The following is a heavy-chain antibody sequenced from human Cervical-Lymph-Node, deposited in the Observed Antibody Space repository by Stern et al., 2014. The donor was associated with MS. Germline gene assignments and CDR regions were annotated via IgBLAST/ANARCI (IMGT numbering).Heavy chain of an antibody. D-gene: IGHD6-13*01. J-gene: IGHJ4*02. CDR2: INPSGGTT. CDR3: ATYSSSWSPPWF. V-gene: IGHV1-46*01. Sequence: QVQLVQSGAEVKKPGASVKVSCKASGDIFTAYYAHWVRQAPGQGLEHMGIINPSGGTTHYAQKFQGRVTMTRDTSTSTFYMELSSLRSEDTAVYYCATYSSSWSPPWFWGQGTLVAVSS. CDR1: GDIFTAYY.